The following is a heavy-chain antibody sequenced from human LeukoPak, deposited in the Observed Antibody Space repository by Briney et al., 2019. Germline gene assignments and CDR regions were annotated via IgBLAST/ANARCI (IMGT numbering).Heavy chain of an antibody. V-gene: IGHV4-34*01. D-gene: IGHD2-15*01. CDR3: ARAPYCSGGSCYFLYYYYYGMDV. CDR2: INHSGGT. Sequence: SETLSLTCADYVGSFRGYNWCWIRQPPGGGLQWIGEINHSGGTNFNPSLRSRVTISVDTSKNQFSLKLSSVTAADTAVYYCARAPYCSGGSCYFLYYYYYGMDVWGKGTTVTVSS. J-gene: IGHJ6*04. CDR1: VGSFRGYN.